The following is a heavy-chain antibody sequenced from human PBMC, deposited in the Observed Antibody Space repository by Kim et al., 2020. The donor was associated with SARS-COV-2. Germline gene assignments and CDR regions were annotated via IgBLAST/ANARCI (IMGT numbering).Heavy chain of an antibody. Sequence: SETLSLTCAVYGGSFSGYNWSWIRQPPGKGLEWIGEINHSGSTNYNPSLKSRVTISVDTSKNQLPLKLRSVNAADTAVDYCARGNPRISGSYYG. CDR2: INHSGST. J-gene: IGHJ6*01. CDR1: GGSFSGYN. V-gene: IGHV4-34*01. CDR3: ARGNPRISGSYYG. D-gene: IGHD6-19*01.